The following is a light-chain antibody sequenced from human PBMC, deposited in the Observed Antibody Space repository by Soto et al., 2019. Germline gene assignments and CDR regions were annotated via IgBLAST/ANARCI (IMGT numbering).Light chain of an antibody. CDR3: QQYGGSPWT. CDR2: GAS. J-gene: IGKJ1*01. CDR1: QSVSSN. V-gene: IGKV3-20*01. Sequence: EIVMTQSPSTLSVSPGERATLSWGASQSVSSNLAWYQQKHGQAPRLLIYGASSRATGIPDRFSGSGSGTDFNLTISRLETEDFAVFYCQQYGGSPWTFGQGTKVDIK.